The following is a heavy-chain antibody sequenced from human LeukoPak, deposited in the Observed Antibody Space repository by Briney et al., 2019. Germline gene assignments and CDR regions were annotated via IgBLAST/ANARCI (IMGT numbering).Heavy chain of an antibody. CDR2: ISGSGGST. J-gene: IGHJ4*02. V-gene: IGHV3-23*01. CDR3: ATRAAAGKLSFDY. D-gene: IGHD6-13*01. CDR1: GFTFSSYA. Sequence: GGSLRLYCAASGFTFSSYAMSWVRQAPGKGLEWVSAISGSGGSTYYADSVKGRFTISGDNSKNTLYLQMNSLRAEDAAVYYCATRAAAGKLSFDYWGQGTLVTVSS.